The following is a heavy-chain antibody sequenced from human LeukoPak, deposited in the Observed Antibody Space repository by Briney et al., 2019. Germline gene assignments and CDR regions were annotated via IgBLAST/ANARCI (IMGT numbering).Heavy chain of an antibody. CDR3: ARGPYIAAEKSYFDY. J-gene: IGHJ4*02. CDR2: INHSGST. CDR1: GGSFSGYY. V-gene: IGHV4-34*01. Sequence: SETLSLTCAVFGGSFSGYYWSWIRQPPGKGLEWIGEINHSGSTTYNPSLKSRVTISADTSKNQFSLKLNFVTAADTAVYYCARGPYIAAEKSYFDYWGQGTLVTVSS. D-gene: IGHD6-13*01.